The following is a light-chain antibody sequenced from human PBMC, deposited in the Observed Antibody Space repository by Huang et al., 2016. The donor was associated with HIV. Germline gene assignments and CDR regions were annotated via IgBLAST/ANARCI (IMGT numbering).Light chain of an antibody. Sequence: EIVMTQSPGTLSVSPGERATLSCRASQSVSSNLAWYQQKPGQAPRLLTYGASTRATGIPARFSGSESATEFTLTISSLQSEDFAVYHCQQYNNWPWTFGQGTKVEIK. V-gene: IGKV3-15*01. CDR1: QSVSSN. CDR2: GAS. CDR3: QQYNNWPWT. J-gene: IGKJ1*01.